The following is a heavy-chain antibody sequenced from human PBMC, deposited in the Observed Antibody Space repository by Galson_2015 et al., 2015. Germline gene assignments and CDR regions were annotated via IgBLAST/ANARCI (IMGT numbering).Heavy chain of an antibody. V-gene: IGHV3-20*01. Sequence: SLRLSCAASGFTFDDYGMSWVRQAPGPPPDPVPGINWNGGSTGYADSVKGRFTISRDNAKNSLYLQMNSLRAEDTALYHCARGRPGGSYRAFDYWGQGTLVTVSS. D-gene: IGHD3-16*01. J-gene: IGHJ4*02. CDR3: ARGRPGGSYRAFDY. CDR1: GFTFDDYG. CDR2: INWNGGST.